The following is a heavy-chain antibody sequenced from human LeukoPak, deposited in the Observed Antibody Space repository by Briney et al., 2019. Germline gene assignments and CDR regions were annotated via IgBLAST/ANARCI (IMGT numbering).Heavy chain of an antibody. CDR2: ISSSSSYI. CDR3: ARDYPVMPGTAFDI. Sequence: GGSLRLSCEASGFTFSSYSMNWVRQAPGKGLEWVSSISSSSSYIYYADSVKGRFTISRDNAKNSLYLQMNSLRAEDTAVYYCARDYPVMPGTAFDIWGQGTMVTVSS. CDR1: GFTFSSYS. V-gene: IGHV3-21*01. D-gene: IGHD1-1*01. J-gene: IGHJ3*02.